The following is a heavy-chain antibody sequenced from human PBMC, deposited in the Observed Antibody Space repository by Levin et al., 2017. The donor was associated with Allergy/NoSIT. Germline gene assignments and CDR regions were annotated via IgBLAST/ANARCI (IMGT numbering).Heavy chain of an antibody. J-gene: IGHJ4*02. D-gene: IGHD3-3*01. CDR2: ISSSGSTI. CDR1: GFTFSSYE. CDR3: ARQLGNFWSGYNYFDY. V-gene: IGHV3-48*03. Sequence: AGGSLRLSCAASGFTFSSYEMNWVRQAPGKGLEWASYISSSGSTIYYADSVKGRFTISRDNAKNSLYLQMISLRDEDTAVYYCARQLGNFWSGYNYFDYWGQGTLVTVSS.